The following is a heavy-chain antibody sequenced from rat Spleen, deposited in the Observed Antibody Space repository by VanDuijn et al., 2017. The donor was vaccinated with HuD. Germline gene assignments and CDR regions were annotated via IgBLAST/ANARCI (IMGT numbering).Heavy chain of an antibody. CDR3: ARRHFGYTDYFDY. V-gene: IGHV5-29*01. CDR1: GFTFNNYW. CDR2: ISYGDSSGHSGT. D-gene: IGHD1-4*01. Sequence: EVQLVESGGGLVQPGRSLKLSCVASGFTFNNYWMTWIRQAPTTGLEWVATISYGDSSGHSGTYYRDSVKGRFTISRDNTKSTLSLQMDSLRSEDTATYYCARRHFGYTDYFDYWGQGVMVTVSS. J-gene: IGHJ2*01.